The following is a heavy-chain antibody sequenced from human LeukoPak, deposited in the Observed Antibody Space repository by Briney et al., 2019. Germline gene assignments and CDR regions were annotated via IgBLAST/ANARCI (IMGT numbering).Heavy chain of an antibody. V-gene: IGHV4-39*01. D-gene: IGHD6-19*01. J-gene: IGHJ4*02. Sequence: SETLSLTCTVSGVPISSSSYYWGWIRQPPGKGLEWIGNIYYTGSTYYNPSLKSRVTISVDTSKNQFSLELTSVTAADTAVYYCARHSSVSGNLPRPLHYWGQGSLVTVSS. CDR2: IYYTGST. CDR1: GVPISSSSYY. CDR3: ARHSSVSGNLPRPLHY.